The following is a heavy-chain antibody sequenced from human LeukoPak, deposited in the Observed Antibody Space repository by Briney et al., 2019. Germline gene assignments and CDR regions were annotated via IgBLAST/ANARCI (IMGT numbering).Heavy chain of an antibody. CDR1: GGSFSGYY. CDR3: ARVRNYYGSGSFAY. D-gene: IGHD3-10*01. V-gene: IGHV4-34*01. CDR2: INHSGST. J-gene: IGHJ4*02. Sequence: SETLSLTCAVYGGSFSGYYWSWIRQPPGKGLEWIWEINHSGSTNYNPSLKSRVTISVDTSKNQFSLKLSSVTAADTAVYYCARVRNYYGSGSFAYWGQGTLVTVSS.